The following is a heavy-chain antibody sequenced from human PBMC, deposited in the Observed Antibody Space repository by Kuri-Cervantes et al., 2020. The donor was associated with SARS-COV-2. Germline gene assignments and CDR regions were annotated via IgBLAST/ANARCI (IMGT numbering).Heavy chain of an antibody. Sequence: GGSLRLSCAASGFTFSSYAMHWVRQAPGKGLEWVAVISYDGSNKYYADSVKGRFTISRDNSKNTLYLQMNSLGAEDTAVYYCASDIVVVPAARQETDYWGQGTLVTVSS. D-gene: IGHD2-2*01. V-gene: IGHV3-30*04. CDR3: ASDIVVVPAARQETDY. CDR2: ISYDGSNK. J-gene: IGHJ4*02. CDR1: GFTFSSYA.